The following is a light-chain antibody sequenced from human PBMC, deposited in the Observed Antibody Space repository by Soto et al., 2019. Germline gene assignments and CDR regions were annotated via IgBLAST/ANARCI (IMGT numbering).Light chain of an antibody. V-gene: IGKV3-15*01. CDR3: QHYNHWPMYT. CDR1: QSVITN. CDR2: GAS. Sequence: ELVMTQSPATLSASPGERATLSCRASQSVITNVAWDQQKPGQAPRLLIYGASTRATGIPARFSGSGSGTEFTLTISSLQSEDFAVYYCQHYNHWPMYTFGQGTKVEIK. J-gene: IGKJ2*01.